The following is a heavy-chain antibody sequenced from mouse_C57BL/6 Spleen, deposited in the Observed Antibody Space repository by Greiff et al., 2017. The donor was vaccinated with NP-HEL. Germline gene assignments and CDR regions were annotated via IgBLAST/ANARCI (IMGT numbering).Heavy chain of an antibody. J-gene: IGHJ4*01. CDR1: GYSFTGYY. D-gene: IGHD3-3*01. Sequence: VQLQQSGPELVKPGASVKISCKASGYSFTGYYMNWVKQSPEKSLEWIGEINPSTGGTTYNQKFKAKATLTVDKSSSTAYMQLQSLTSEDSAVYYCARSRWLGDYWGQGTSVTVSS. CDR3: ARSRWLGDY. V-gene: IGHV1-42*01. CDR2: INPSTGGT.